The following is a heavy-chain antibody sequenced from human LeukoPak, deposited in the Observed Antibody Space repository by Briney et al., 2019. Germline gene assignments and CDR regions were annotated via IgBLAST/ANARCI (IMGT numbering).Heavy chain of an antibody. J-gene: IGHJ4*02. D-gene: IGHD3-16*02. CDR1: GFTFSDYY. CDR2: ISSSGSTI. V-gene: IGHV3-11*01. CDR3: ARVTLDYVWGSYRFSGSYFDY. Sequence: GGSLRLSCAASGFTFSDYYMSWIRQAPGKGLEWVSYISSSGSTIYYADSVKGRFTISRDNAKNSLYLQMNSLRAEDTAVYYCARVTLDYVWGSYRFSGSYFDYWGQGTLVTVSS.